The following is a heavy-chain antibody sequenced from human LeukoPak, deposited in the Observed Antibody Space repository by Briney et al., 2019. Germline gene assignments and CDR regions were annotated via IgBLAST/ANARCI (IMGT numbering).Heavy chain of an antibody. D-gene: IGHD5/OR15-5a*01. Sequence: RGSLRLSCAASGFTFSSYWMHWVRQAPGKGLVWVSRIKTDGSSTDYADSVKGRFTISRDNAKNTMYLQVNSLRAEDTAVYYCARGVSGTGPDIWGLGTMVTVSS. CDR3: ARGVSGTGPDI. CDR2: IKTDGSST. J-gene: IGHJ3*02. CDR1: GFTFSSYW. V-gene: IGHV3-74*01.